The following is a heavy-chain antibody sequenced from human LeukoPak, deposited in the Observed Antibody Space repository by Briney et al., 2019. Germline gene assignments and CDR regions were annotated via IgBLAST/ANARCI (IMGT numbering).Heavy chain of an antibody. CDR2: INPNSGGT. Sequence: ASVKVSCKASGYTFTGYYMHWVRQAPGQGLEWMGWINPNSGGTNYAQKFQGRVTMTRDTSIGTAYMELSRLRSDDTAVYYCARDLHCSSTSCYGALDIWGQGTMVTVSS. CDR1: GYTFTGYY. J-gene: IGHJ3*02. V-gene: IGHV1-2*02. CDR3: ARDLHCSSTSCYGALDI. D-gene: IGHD2-2*01.